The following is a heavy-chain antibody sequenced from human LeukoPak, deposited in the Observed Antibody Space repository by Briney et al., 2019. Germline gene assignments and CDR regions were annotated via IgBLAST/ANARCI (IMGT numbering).Heavy chain of an antibody. Sequence: ASVKVSCKASGYTFTSYYMHWVRQAPGQGLEWMGWINPKSGGTNYAQKFQGRVTMTRDTSISTAHMELSRLRSDDTAVYYCARLGEAGDPALYYFDYWGQGTLVTVSS. V-gene: IGHV1-2*02. D-gene: IGHD7-27*01. CDR3: ARLGEAGDPALYYFDY. CDR2: INPKSGGT. J-gene: IGHJ4*02. CDR1: GYTFTSYY.